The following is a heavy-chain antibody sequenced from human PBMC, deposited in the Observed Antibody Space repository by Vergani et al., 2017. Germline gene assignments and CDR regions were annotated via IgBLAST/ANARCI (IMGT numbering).Heavy chain of an antibody. CDR3: TRDLAEYYGSGSVGW. J-gene: IGHJ4*02. Sequence: EVQLLESGGGLVQPGGSLRLSCAASGFTFSSYAMSWVRQAPGKGLEWVSAISGSGGSTYYADSVKGRFTISRDNAKNSLYLQMNSLRAEDTAVYYCTRDLAEYYGSGSVGWWGQGTLVTVSS. V-gene: IGHV3-23*01. CDR2: ISGSGGST. D-gene: IGHD3-10*01. CDR1: GFTFSSYA.